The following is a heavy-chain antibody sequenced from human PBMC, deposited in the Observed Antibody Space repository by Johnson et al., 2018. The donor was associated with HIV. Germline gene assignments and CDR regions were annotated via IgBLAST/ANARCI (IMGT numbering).Heavy chain of an antibody. V-gene: IGHV3-64*01. Sequence: VHLVESGGGVVQPGRSLRLSCAASGFTFSSYAMHWVRQPPGKGLECVSGISTTGGNTHYATSVKGRFTISRDNSKNTLYLQMGSLRAEDMAVYYCAIGAWDLLRGDAFDIWGQGTMVTVSS. CDR1: GFTFSSYA. D-gene: IGHD1-26*01. J-gene: IGHJ3*02. CDR3: AIGAWDLLRGDAFDI. CDR2: ISTTGGNT.